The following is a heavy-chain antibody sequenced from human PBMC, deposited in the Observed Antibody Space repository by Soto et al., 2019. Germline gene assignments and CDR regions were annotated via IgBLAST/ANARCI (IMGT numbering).Heavy chain of an antibody. J-gene: IGHJ4*02. CDR1: GFNLGFFG. CDR2: ISGDGINT. Sequence: HLVESGGDVVQPGKSLRLSCAASGFNLGFFGMHWVRQAPGKGLEWVAFISGDGINTQYADSVRGRFTLSRDYSRKTMYLQMDSLRDEDTALYYCARGNLSFDFDSWGLGTLVTVSS. D-gene: IGHD1-26*01. CDR3: ARGNLSFDFDS. V-gene: IGHV3-30*03.